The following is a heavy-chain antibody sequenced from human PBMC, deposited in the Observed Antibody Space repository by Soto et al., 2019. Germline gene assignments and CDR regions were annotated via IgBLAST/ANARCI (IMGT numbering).Heavy chain of an antibody. J-gene: IGHJ4*02. CDR1: GGSISNYY. Sequence: QVQLQESGPGLVKPSETLSLTCTVSGGSISNYYWSWIRQPPGKGLEWIGYIHYSGSTKDNHSLKGRVAKSTDTSKNQLPLKLRSVTAADPAMYYCARGHYDFWSGYFATIDYWGQGTLVTVS. D-gene: IGHD3-3*01. CDR2: IHYSGST. CDR3: ARGHYDFWSGYFATIDY. V-gene: IGHV4-59*08.